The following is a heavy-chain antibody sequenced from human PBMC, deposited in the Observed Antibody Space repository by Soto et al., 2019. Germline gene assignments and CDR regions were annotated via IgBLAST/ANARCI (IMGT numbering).Heavy chain of an antibody. CDR2: ISGSGGST. CDR1: GFTFSRYA. J-gene: IGHJ6*02. V-gene: IGHV3-23*01. D-gene: IGHD5-12*01. CDR3: AKGLRGASSRYTSGYDSRPFYYYGMDV. Sequence: GWSLRLSCAASGFTFSRYAMSWVRQAPGKGLEWVSAISGSGGSTYYADSVKGRFTISRDNSKNTLYLQMNSLRAEDTAVYYCAKGLRGASSRYTSGYDSRPFYYYGMDVWGQGTTVTVSS.